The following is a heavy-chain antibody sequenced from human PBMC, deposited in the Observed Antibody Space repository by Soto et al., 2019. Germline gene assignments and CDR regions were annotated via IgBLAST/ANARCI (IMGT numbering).Heavy chain of an antibody. J-gene: IGHJ6*03. D-gene: IGHD2-21*02. V-gene: IGHV1-18*01. CDR1: GYTFTNYG. CDR2: ISTYNGNT. CDR3: ARNRVTASYYYMDV. Sequence: ASVKVSCKASGYTFTNYGFTWVRQAPGQGLEWLGWISTYNGNTKYAQKVQGRLTMTTDTSTSTAKMELTSLRSDDTALYYCARNRVTASYYYMDVWGKGYTVTVSS.